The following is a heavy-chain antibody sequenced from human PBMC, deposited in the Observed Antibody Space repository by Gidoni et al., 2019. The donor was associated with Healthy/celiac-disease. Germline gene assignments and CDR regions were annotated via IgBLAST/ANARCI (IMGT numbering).Heavy chain of an antibody. J-gene: IGHJ4*02. Sequence: QVQLVESGGGVVQPGRSLRLSCAASGFTFSSYGMHWVRQAPGKGLEWVAVISYDGSNKYYADSVKGRFTISRDNSKNTLFLQMNSLRAEDTAVYYCAKSETYYYDSSGDWGQGTLVTVSS. D-gene: IGHD3-22*01. CDR3: AKSETYYYDSSGD. CDR2: ISYDGSNK. CDR1: GFTFSSYG. V-gene: IGHV3-30*18.